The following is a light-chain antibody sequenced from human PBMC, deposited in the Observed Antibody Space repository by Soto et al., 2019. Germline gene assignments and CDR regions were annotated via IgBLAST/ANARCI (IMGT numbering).Light chain of an antibody. Sequence: EIVMTQSPATLSVSPGERATLSCRASQSVSSNFAWYQQKPGQAPRLLIYGASPRATVLPARFRGSGSGTKFTLTISSLQCEDFAVYYCQQYNNWPRTFGQGTKVEIK. J-gene: IGKJ1*01. CDR2: GAS. V-gene: IGKV3-15*01. CDR3: QQYNNWPRT. CDR1: QSVSSN.